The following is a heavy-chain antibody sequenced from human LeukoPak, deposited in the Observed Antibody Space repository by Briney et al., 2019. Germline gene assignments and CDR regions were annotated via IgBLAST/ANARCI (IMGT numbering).Heavy chain of an antibody. J-gene: IGHJ5*02. D-gene: IGHD1-1*01. CDR3: AKVGLERNWFDP. V-gene: IGHV3-23*01. CDR2: IVGGGGSA. Sequence: GGSLRLSCAASGFTFNTFAMSWVRQAPGKGLEWGSVIVGGGGSAYYADSVKGRFTVSRDNSKNTLYLQMNSLRAEDTAVYYCAKVGLERNWFDPWGQGTLVTVSS. CDR1: GFTFNTFA.